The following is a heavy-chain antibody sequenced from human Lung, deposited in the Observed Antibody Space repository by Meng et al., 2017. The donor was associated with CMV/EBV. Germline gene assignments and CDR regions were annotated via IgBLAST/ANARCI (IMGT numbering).Heavy chain of an antibody. CDR2: INHSGST. Sequence: SETLSLTCAVHGGSFSGYYWRWIRKPPGKGLEWIGEINHSGSTNYNPSLKSRVTISVDTSKNPFSLKMSSVTAADTAVHYCARGSINRGYSYGSRLMMGLTRWXQGNXVTVDS. D-gene: IGHD5-18*01. CDR3: ARGSINRGYSYGSRLMMGLTR. V-gene: IGHV4-34*01. J-gene: IGHJ4*02. CDR1: GGSFSGYY.